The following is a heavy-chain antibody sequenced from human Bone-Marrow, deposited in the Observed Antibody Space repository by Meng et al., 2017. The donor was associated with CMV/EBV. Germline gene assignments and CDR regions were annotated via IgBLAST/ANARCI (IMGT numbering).Heavy chain of an antibody. V-gene: IGHV3-30*04. CDR2: ISYDGSNK. Sequence: GGSLRLSCAASGFTFSSYAMHWVRQAPGKGLEWVAVISYDGSNKYYADSVKGRFTISRDNSKNTLYLQMNSLRAEDTAVYYCARDNWGPDYWGQGTLVTVSS. J-gene: IGHJ4*02. CDR1: GFTFSSYA. D-gene: IGHD7-27*01. CDR3: ARDNWGPDY.